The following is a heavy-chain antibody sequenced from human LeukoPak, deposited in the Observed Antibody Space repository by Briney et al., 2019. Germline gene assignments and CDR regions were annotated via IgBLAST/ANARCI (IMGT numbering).Heavy chain of an antibody. V-gene: IGHV3-30*03. Sequence: GGSLRLSCAASAFTFSSYGMHWVRQAPGKGLEWVAAISNDGSNEYYADSVKGRFTISRDNSKNTLYLQMNSLRAEDTALYYCARELGSYEGGYYGMDVWGQGTTVTVSS. D-gene: IGHD1-26*01. CDR1: AFTFSSYG. CDR2: ISNDGSNE. CDR3: ARELGSYEGGYYGMDV. J-gene: IGHJ6*02.